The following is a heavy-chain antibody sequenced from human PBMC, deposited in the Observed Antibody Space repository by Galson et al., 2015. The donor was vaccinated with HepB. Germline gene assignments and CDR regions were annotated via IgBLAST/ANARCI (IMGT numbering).Heavy chain of an antibody. CDR2: IHFTGRT. V-gene: IGHV4-39*01. CDR1: GGSINSSSYS. D-gene: IGHD2-2*01. CDR3: ARTDCRSTTCFHYYGMDV. Sequence: ETLSLTCTVSGGSINSSSYSWGWIRQPPGKGLEWIGTIHFTGRTNYNPSLKSRVTISVDTSNSQFSLNLSSVTAADTAVYYCARTDCRSTTCFHYYGMDVWGQGTTVTVAS. J-gene: IGHJ6*02.